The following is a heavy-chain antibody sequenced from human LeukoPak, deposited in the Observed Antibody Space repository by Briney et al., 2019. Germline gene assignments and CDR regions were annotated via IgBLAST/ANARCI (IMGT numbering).Heavy chain of an antibody. J-gene: IGHJ4*02. D-gene: IGHD1-26*01. V-gene: IGHV4-59*01. CDR2: IFYSGTA. CDR3: ASCIDLGIVGATSLFEY. CDR1: VDSMRSYY. Sequence: PSETLSLTCTVSVDSMRSYYWSWTRQSPGKGLEWIGYIFYSGTATYNPSLQSRVTFAIDTSKNQFSLRLTSVTAADTAVYYCASCIDLGIVGATSLFEYWGQGTPVAVSS.